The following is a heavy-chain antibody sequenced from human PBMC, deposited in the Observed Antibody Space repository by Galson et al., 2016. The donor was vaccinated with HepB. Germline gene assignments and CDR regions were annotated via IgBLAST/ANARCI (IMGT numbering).Heavy chain of an antibody. Sequence: SETLSLTCTVPGTSITSYYWSWIRQAPGKGLEWIGHTHYRESNDYNPSLKSRVIISIDTSKNQFSLKLSSVTAADTAVYFCARSNYHDTSRAFDIWGQGTVITVSS. CDR3: ARSNYHDTSRAFDI. CDR1: GTSITSYY. V-gene: IGHV4-59*12. CDR2: THYRESN. J-gene: IGHJ3*02. D-gene: IGHD3-22*01.